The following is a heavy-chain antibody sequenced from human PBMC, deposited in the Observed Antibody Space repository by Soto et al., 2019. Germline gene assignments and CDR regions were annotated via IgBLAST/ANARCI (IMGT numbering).Heavy chain of an antibody. CDR3: ASRKYCSCGSCYSRLYYYYYYGMDV. Sequence: SETLSLTCAVYGGSFSGYYWSWIRQPPGKGLEWIGEINHSGSTNYNPSLKSRVTISVDTSKNQFSLKLSSVTAADTAVYYCASRKYCSCGSCYSRLYYYYYYGMDVWGQGTTVTVSS. J-gene: IGHJ6*02. CDR1: GGSFSGYY. CDR2: INHSGST. D-gene: IGHD2-15*01. V-gene: IGHV4-34*01.